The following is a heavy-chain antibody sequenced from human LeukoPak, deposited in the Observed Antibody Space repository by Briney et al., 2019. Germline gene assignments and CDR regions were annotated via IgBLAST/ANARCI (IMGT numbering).Heavy chain of an antibody. V-gene: IGHV3-9*01. D-gene: IGHD3-10*02. CDR1: GFTFDDYA. CDR2: ISWSSNYI. J-gene: IGHJ6*04. CDR3: AELGITMIGGV. Sequence: PGGSLRLSCGASGFTFDDYAMHWVRQAPGKGLEWVSSISWSSNYIGYADSVKGRFTISRDNAKNSLYLQMNSLRAEDTAVYYCAELGITMIGGVWGKGTTVTISS.